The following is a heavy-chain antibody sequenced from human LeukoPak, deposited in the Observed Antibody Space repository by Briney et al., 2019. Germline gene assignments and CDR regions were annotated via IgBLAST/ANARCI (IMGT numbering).Heavy chain of an antibody. CDR2: INHSGST. CDR1: GGSFSGYY. J-gene: IGHJ4*02. CDR3: ASGQLERGLDY. Sequence: PSETLSLTCAVYGGSFSGYYWSWIRQPPGNGLECIGEINHSGSTNYHPSLKRRVTISVDTSKNQCFLTLSSGTAPATALYYFASGQLERGLDYWGQGTLVTVSS. D-gene: IGHD1-1*01. V-gene: IGHV4-34*01.